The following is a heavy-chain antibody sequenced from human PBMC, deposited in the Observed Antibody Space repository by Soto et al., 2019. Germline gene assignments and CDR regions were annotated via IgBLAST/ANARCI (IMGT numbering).Heavy chain of an antibody. Sequence: PSETLSLTCTVSGGSVSSGSYYWSWIRQPPGKGLEWIGYIYYSGSTNYNPSLKSRVTISVDTSKNQFSLKLSSVTAADTAVYYCARVVYYDSSGYYPFDPWGQGTLVPSPQ. CDR1: GGSVSSGSYY. CDR3: ARVVYYDSSGYYPFDP. V-gene: IGHV4-61*01. J-gene: IGHJ5*02. CDR2: IYYSGST. D-gene: IGHD3-22*01.